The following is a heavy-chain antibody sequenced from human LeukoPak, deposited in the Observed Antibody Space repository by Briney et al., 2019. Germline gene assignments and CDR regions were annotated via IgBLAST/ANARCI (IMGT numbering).Heavy chain of an antibody. J-gene: IGHJ4*02. CDR1: GGSISSSNW. Sequence: PSGTLSLTCAVSGGSISSSNWWSWVRQPPGKGLEWIGEIYHSGSTNYNPSLKSRVTISVDKSKNQFSLKLSSVTAADTAVYYCARAYCGGDCYSGRSPFDYWGQGTLVTVSS. CDR3: ARAYCGGDCYSGRSPFDY. V-gene: IGHV4-4*02. D-gene: IGHD2-21*02. CDR2: IYHSGST.